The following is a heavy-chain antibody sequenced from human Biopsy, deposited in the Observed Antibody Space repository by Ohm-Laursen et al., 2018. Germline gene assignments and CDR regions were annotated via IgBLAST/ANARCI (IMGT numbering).Heavy chain of an antibody. D-gene: IGHD2/OR15-2a*01. J-gene: IGHJ6*02. CDR1: GYTLNELS. Sequence: SVKVSCKVSGYTLNELSMHWVRQVPGKGLEWMGGFAPENGKTVYAQNFQARVSLTEDTSTDTAYMELSSLRSEDTAVYYCAREYPEGDVWGQGTSVTVSS. CDR3: AREYPEGDV. CDR2: FAPENGKT. V-gene: IGHV1-24*01.